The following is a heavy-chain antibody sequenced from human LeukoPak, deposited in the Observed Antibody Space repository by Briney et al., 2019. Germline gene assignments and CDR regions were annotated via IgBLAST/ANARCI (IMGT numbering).Heavy chain of an antibody. CDR2: MSSGGST. CDR1: GVSIRSGDYY. CDR3: ARLPTTLWFGELLTREDRFDY. Sequence: PSETLSLTCSVSGVSIRSGDYYWGWIRQSPGKGLEWIGSMSSGGSTFYNPSLKSRVTIPVDTSKNQFSLKLSSVTAADTAVYYCARLPTTLWFGELLTREDRFDYWGQGTLVTVSS. D-gene: IGHD3-10*01. J-gene: IGHJ4*02. V-gene: IGHV4-39*07.